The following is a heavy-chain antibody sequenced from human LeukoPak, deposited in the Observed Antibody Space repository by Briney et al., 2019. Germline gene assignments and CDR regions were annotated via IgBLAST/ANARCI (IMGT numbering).Heavy chain of an antibody. CDR1: GFTFSSYA. CDR3: ASDILTGYAAY. J-gene: IGHJ4*02. Sequence: PGGSLRLSCAASGFTFSSYAMSWVRQAPGKGLEWVSAISGSGGSTYDADSVRGRFTISRDNSKNTLYLQMNSLRAEDTAVYYCASDILTGYAAYWGQGTLVTVSS. D-gene: IGHD3-9*01. CDR2: ISGSGGST. V-gene: IGHV3-23*01.